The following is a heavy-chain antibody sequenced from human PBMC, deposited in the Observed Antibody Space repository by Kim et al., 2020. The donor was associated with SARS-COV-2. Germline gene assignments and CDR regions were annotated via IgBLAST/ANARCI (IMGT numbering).Heavy chain of an antibody. J-gene: IGHJ4*01. CDR1: GFTFSSYG. D-gene: IGHD3-3*01. CDR2: ISYDGSNK. V-gene: IGHV3-30*18. Sequence: GGSLRLSCAASGFTFSSYGMHWVRQAPGKGLEWVAVISYDGSNKYYADSVKGRFTISRDNSKNTLYLQMNSLRAEDTAVYYCAKDRSIGVWSGYPNDYWG. CDR3: AKDRSIGVWSGYPNDY.